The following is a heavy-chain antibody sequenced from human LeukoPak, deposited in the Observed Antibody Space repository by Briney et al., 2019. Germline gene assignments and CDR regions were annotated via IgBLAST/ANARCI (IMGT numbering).Heavy chain of an antibody. CDR2: ISDSGGST. V-gene: IGHV3-23*01. D-gene: IGHD3/OR15-3a*01. J-gene: IGHJ3*02. CDR3: AKDHGLEAFDI. CDR1: GFTFSSFA. Sequence: PGGSLRLSRAASGFTFSSFAMNWVRQAPGKGLEWVSGISDSGGSTYYADSVKGRFTIFRDNSKNTLYLQMNSLRAEDTAVFYCAKDHGLEAFDIWGQGTLVTVSS.